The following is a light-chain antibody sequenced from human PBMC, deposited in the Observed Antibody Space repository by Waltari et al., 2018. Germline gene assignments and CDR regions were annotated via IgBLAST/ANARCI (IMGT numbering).Light chain of an antibody. J-gene: IGLJ2*01. CDR2: GND. Sequence: QSVLTQPPSVSAAPGRRVTISCTGDISNIGAGYDVHWYQQLPETSPKLLIYGNDNRPSGFPYRLPASRFGTSASLAITGLQAEDEADYYCQSFDGRRTLFGGGTKLTVL. CDR1: ISNIGAGYD. V-gene: IGLV1-40*01. CDR3: QSFDGRRTL.